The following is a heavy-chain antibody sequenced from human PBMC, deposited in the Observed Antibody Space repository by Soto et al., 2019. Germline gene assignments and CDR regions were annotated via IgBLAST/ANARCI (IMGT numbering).Heavy chain of an antibody. Sequence: GGSLRFSCAASGFTVSSNYMSWVRQAPGKGLEWVSVIYSGGSTYYADSVKGRFTISRDNSKNTLYLQMNSLRAEDTAVYYCARDPRYYGSGSYYKYAFDIWGQGTMVTVSS. CDR3: ARDPRYYGSGSYYKYAFDI. CDR1: GFTVSSNY. CDR2: IYSGGST. J-gene: IGHJ3*02. D-gene: IGHD3-10*01. V-gene: IGHV3-66*01.